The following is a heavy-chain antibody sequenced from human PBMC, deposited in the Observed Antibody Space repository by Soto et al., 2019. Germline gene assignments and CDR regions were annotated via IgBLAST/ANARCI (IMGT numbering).Heavy chain of an antibody. CDR3: VGTGTTEDF. CDR2: IFYSGDT. J-gene: IGHJ1*01. D-gene: IGHD1-7*01. Sequence: VQLQGSGPGLVKPSQTLSLTCTVSGASVNTGDYYWSYIRQPPGKGLEWLGYIFYSGDTYYNPSLKSRATISLNTSRNQFSLTLTSVTGADTAVYYCVGTGTTEDFWGQGTLVTVSS. V-gene: IGHV4-30-4*01. CDR1: GASVNTGDYY.